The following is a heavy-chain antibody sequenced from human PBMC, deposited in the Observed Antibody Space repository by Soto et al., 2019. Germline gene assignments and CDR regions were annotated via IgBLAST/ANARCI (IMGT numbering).Heavy chain of an antibody. CDR1: GGSISSGGYY. CDR2: IYYSGST. CDR3: ARAAVGLRPQSPPCDY. Sequence: SETLSLTCTVSGGSISSGGYYWSWIRQHPGKGLEWIGYIYYSGSTYYNPSLKSRVTISVDTSKNQFSLKLSSVTAADTAVYYCARAAVGLRPQSPPCDYWGQGTLGTVSS. V-gene: IGHV4-31*03. D-gene: IGHD4-17*01. J-gene: IGHJ4*02.